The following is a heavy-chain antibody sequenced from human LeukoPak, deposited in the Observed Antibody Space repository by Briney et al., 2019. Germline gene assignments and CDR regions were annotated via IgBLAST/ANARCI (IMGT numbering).Heavy chain of an antibody. CDR2: IYYSGST. CDR1: GGSISSYY. J-gene: IGHJ5*02. D-gene: IGHD6-19*01. V-gene: IGHV4-59*01. Sequence: SETLSLTCTVSGGSISSYYWSWTRQPPGKGLEWIGYIYYSGSTNYNPSLKSRVTISVDTSKNQFSLKLSSVTAADTAVYYCARGSGWSLGGWFDPWGQGTLVTVSS. CDR3: ARGSGWSLGGWFDP.